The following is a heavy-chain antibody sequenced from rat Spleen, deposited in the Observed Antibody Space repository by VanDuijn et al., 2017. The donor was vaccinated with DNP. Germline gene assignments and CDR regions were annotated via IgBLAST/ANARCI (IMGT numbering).Heavy chain of an antibody. CDR2: INKESGTI. V-gene: IGHV4-2*01. CDR3: ATLYDSSFHYFDY. J-gene: IGHJ2*01. Sequence: EVQLVETGGGLVQPGKSLKLSCVASGFTFSSYWMYWIRQAPGKGLEWIGEINKESGTIIYSPSLKDKFAISRDNAQNTLYLQMNKLGSEDTASYHCATLYDSSFHYFDYWGQGVMVTVSS. D-gene: IGHD1-2*01. CDR1: GFTFSSYW.